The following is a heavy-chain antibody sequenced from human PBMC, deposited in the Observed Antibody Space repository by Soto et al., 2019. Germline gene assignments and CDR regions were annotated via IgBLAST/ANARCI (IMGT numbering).Heavy chain of an antibody. CDR2: IYTSGSN. V-gene: IGHV4-4*07. J-gene: IGHJ5*02. D-gene: IGHD6-6*01. CDR3: ARDLAARLEQRWFDP. CDR1: GGSISSYY. Sequence: PSETLSLTCTVSGGSISSYYWSWIRQPAGKGLEWIGRIYTSGSNNYNPSLKSRVTMSVDTSKNQFSLKLSSVTAEDTAVYYCARDLAARLEQRWFDPWGQGTLVTVSS.